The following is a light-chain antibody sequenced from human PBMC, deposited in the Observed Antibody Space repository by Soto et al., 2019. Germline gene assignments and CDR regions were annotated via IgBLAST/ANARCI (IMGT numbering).Light chain of an antibody. CDR1: QSCNSIY. CDR3: KHYIDWIQK. J-gene: IGKJ1*01. CDR2: GEA. V-gene: IGKV3-15*01. Sequence: EIVMTQYPATPSVSPGKTATLACRASQSCNSIYLAWDQQKPGQAASLVIYGEASRATGIANRFSGTGSGTEITLTISSVLSECFALSYSKHYIDWIQKFGQGTKV.